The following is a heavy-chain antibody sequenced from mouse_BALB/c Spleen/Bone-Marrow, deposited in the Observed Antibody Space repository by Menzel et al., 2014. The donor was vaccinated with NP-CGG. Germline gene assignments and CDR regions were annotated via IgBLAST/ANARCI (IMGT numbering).Heavy chain of an antibody. V-gene: IGHV1S41*01. CDR3: ARRYFDV. Sequence: DLVKPGASVKLSCKASGYTFTSYWINWIKQRHGQGLEWIGRIAPGSGSTYYNEMFKGKATLTVDTSSSTAYIHLSSLSSEDSAVYFCARRYFDVWGAGTTVTVSS. CDR1: GYTFTSYW. CDR2: IAPGSGST. J-gene: IGHJ1*01.